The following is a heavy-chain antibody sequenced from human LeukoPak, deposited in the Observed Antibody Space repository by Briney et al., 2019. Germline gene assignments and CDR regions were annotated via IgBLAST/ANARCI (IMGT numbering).Heavy chain of an antibody. V-gene: IGHV4-30-4*01. J-gene: IGHJ5*02. D-gene: IGHD2-15*01. CDR1: GGSISGGEYH. Sequence: PSQTLSLTCTVSGGSISGGEYHWSWIRQPTGKGLEWIGYIYNSATYYNPSLKSRVSISEDTSNNHFSLKVNSVTAADTAVYCASYRVNEGGRGSWGQGTLVTVSS. CDR3: SYRVNEGGRGS. CDR2: IYNSAT.